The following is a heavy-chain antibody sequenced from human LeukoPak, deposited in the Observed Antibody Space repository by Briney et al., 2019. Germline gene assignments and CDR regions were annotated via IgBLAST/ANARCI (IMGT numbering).Heavy chain of an antibody. CDR1: GFTFSVYY. Sequence: GGSLRLSCAASGFTFSVYYMFWVRQAPGKGLVWVSNISPDATNSKYADFVEGRFTISRDNAKNSLYLQMNSLRAEDTAVYYCAREAGDSSGWYNWFDPWGQGTLVTVSS. J-gene: IGHJ5*02. CDR2: ISPDATNS. D-gene: IGHD6-19*01. CDR3: AREAGDSSGWYNWFDP. V-gene: IGHV3-74*03.